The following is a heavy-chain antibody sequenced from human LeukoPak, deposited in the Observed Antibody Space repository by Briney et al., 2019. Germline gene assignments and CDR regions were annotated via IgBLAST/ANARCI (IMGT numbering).Heavy chain of an antibody. CDR2: ISASGGST. V-gene: IGHV3-23*01. CDR3: AKGIWNGYRWYFDY. D-gene: IGHD3-3*01. CDR1: GFTFSSYA. Sequence: GGSLRLSCAASGFTFSSYAMSWVRQAPGKGLKWVSAISASGGSTYYADSVKGRFTISRDNSKNTLYLQMNSLRAEDTAVYYCAKGIWNGYRWYFDYWGQGTLVTVSS. J-gene: IGHJ4*02.